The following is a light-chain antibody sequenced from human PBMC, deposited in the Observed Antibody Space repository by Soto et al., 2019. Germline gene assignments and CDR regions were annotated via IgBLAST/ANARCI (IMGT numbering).Light chain of an antibody. CDR2: AAS. V-gene: IGKV1-27*01. CDR3: QKYNSAPRT. CDR1: QGISNY. J-gene: IGKJ1*01. Sequence: DIQMTQSPSSLTASVGDKVTIICRASQGISNYLAWYQQKPGKVPQLLIYAASTLQSGVPSRFSGSGSGTDFTLTISSLQAEDVATYYCQKYNSAPRTFGQGTKVAIK.